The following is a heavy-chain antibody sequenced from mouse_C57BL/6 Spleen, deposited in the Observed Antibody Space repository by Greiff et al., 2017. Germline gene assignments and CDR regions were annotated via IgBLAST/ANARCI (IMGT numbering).Heavy chain of an antibody. Sequence: DVKLVESGGGLVKPGGSLKLSCAASGFTFSSYAMSWVRQTPEKRLEWVATISDGGSYTYYPDNVKGRFTISRDNAKNNLYLQMSHLKSEDTAMYYCAREGDYDYDGAWFAYWGQGTLVTVSA. CDR3: AREGDYDYDGAWFAY. CDR1: GFTFSSYA. J-gene: IGHJ3*01. V-gene: IGHV5-4*01. CDR2: ISDGGSYT. D-gene: IGHD2-4*01.